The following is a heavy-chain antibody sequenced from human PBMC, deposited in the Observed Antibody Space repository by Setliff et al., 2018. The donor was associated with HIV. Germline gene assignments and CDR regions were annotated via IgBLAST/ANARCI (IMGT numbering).Heavy chain of an antibody. CDR3: ARRRFVVVPTAPEADY. Sequence: GGSLRLSCAASGFVFTDHSLHWVRQAPGEGLEWISYISATGTTVSYADSVRGRFIISRDSVRNEVYLQMKSLRVDDTALYYCARRRFVVVPTAPEADYWGQGTLVTVSS. CDR2: ISATGTTV. J-gene: IGHJ4*02. D-gene: IGHD2-2*01. V-gene: IGHV3-48*01. CDR1: GFVFTDHS.